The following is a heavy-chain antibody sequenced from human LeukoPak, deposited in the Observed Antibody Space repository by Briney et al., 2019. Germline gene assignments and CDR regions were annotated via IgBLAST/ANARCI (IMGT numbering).Heavy chain of an antibody. Sequence: PSETLSLTCAVYGGSFSGYYWSWTRQPPGKGLEWIGEISHSGSTNYNPSLKSRVTISVDTSKNQFSLKLSSVTAADTAVYYCARMFGTPPKAPMVRGVTRLYFDYWGQGTLVTVSS. CDR2: ISHSGST. CDR1: GGSFSGYY. D-gene: IGHD3-10*01. J-gene: IGHJ4*02. V-gene: IGHV4-34*01. CDR3: ARMFGTPPKAPMVRGVTRLYFDY.